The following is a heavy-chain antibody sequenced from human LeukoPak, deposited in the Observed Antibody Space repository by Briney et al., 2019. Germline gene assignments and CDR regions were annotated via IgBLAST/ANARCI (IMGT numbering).Heavy chain of an antibody. CDR1: GFPFSSYA. D-gene: IGHD4-17*01. CDR3: ARGSTVVDY. V-gene: IGHV3-30-3*01. CDR2: ISYDGSNK. Sequence: PGGSLRLSCAASGFPFSSYAMHWVRQAPGKGLEWVAVISYDGSNKYYADSVKGRFTISRDNSKNTLYLQMNSLRAEDTAVYYCARGSTVVDYWGQGTLVTVSS. J-gene: IGHJ4*02.